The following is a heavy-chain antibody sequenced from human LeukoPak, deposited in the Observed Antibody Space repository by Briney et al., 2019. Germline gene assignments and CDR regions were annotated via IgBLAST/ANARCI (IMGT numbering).Heavy chain of an antibody. CDR1: GGSISSYY. CDR3: AAIPQPWLVWWYFDY. Sequence: PSETLSLTCTVSGGSISSYYWSWIRQPPGKGLEWIGYIYYSGSTNYNPSLKSRVTISVDTSKNQFSLKLSSVAAADTAVYYCAAIPQPWLVWWYFDYWGQGTLVTVSS. V-gene: IGHV4-59*08. J-gene: IGHJ4*02. CDR2: IYYSGST. D-gene: IGHD6-19*01.